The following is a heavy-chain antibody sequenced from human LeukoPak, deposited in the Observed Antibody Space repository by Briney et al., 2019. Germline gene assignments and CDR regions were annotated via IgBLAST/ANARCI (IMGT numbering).Heavy chain of an antibody. CDR3: ARGGRYCSGGSCPIDY. J-gene: IGHJ4*02. Sequence: SETLSLTCTVSGGSISSYYWSWIRQPPGKGLEWIGYIYYSGSTNYSPSLKSRVTISVDTSKNQFSLKLSSVTAADTAVYYCARGGRYCSGGSCPIDYWGQGTLVTVSS. CDR1: GGSISSYY. D-gene: IGHD2-15*01. V-gene: IGHV4-59*01. CDR2: IYYSGST.